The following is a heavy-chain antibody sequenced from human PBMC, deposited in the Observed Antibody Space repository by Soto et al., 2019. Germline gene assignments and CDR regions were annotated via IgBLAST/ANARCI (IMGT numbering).Heavy chain of an antibody. CDR1: GDSISGGASF. CDR2: VYYSGSS. Sequence: QVQLQESGPGLVKPSETLSLTCTVSGDSISGGASFWSWIRQPPGKGLEWIANVYYSGSSYYNPSLTSRLNISVDTTKNQFSLQLKSMTAADTAVYYCAKLSCTSSTCYFPGWFDPWGQGTLVTVSS. D-gene: IGHD2-2*01. V-gene: IGHV4-31*03. CDR3: AKLSCTSSTCYFPGWFDP. J-gene: IGHJ5*02.